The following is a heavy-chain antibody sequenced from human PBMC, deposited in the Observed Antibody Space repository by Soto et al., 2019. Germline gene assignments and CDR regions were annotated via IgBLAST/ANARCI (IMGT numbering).Heavy chain of an antibody. CDR1: GFTFSSYA. CDR3: AKLGVHLGYFDY. V-gene: IGHV3-23*01. D-gene: IGHD3-16*01. Sequence: VGSLRLSCAASGFTFSSYAMSWVRQAPGKGLEWVSAISGSGGSTYYADSVKGRFTISRDNSKNTLYLQMNSLRAEDTAVYYCAKLGVHLGYFDYWGQGTLVTVSS. J-gene: IGHJ4*02. CDR2: ISGSGGST.